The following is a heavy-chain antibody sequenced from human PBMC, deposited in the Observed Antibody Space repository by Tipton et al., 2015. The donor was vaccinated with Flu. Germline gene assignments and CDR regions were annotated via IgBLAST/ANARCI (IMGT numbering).Heavy chain of an antibody. Sequence: GSLRLSCAASGFTFSNYDMNWVRQSPGKGLEWVSIISGSSDATVYADSVRGRFTISRDNSKNTVYMQMNSLRAEDTALYYCVKGGLSHHYGSGISDYWGQGTLVTVPT. CDR1: GFTFSNYD. D-gene: IGHD3-10*01. CDR2: ISGSSDAT. V-gene: IGHV3-23*01. J-gene: IGHJ4*02. CDR3: VKGGLSHHYGSGISDY.